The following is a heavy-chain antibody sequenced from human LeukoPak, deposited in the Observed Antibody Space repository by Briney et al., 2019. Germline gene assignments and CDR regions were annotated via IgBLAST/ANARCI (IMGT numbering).Heavy chain of an antibody. D-gene: IGHD3-16*01. Sequence: SETLSLTCTVSGGSISSYYWSWIRQPPGKGLEWIGYIYYSGSTYYNPSLKSRVTISVDTSKNQFSLKLSSVTAADTAVYYCARLITNSVDYWGQGTLVTVSS. CDR1: GGSISSYY. CDR3: ARLITNSVDY. CDR2: IYYSGST. J-gene: IGHJ4*02. V-gene: IGHV4-59*12.